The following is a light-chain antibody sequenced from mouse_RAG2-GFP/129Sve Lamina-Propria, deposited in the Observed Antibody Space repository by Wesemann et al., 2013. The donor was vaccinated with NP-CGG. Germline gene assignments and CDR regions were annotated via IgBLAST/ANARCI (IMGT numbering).Light chain of an antibody. CDR2: SAS. J-gene: IGKJ5*01. CDR1: QNVGSN. Sequence: DIVMTQSHKFMSTSVGDRVSVTCKASQNVGSNVAWYQQKPGQSPKALIYSASNRYTGVPDRFTGSGSGTDFTLTISNMQSEDLADYFCQQYSSYLTFGAGTKLELK. CDR3: QQYSSYLT. V-gene: IGKV6-13*01.